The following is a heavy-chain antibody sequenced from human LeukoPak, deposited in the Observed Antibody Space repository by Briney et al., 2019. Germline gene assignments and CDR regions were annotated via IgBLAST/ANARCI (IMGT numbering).Heavy chain of an antibody. CDR3: ARTEGRITIFGVVTKGDAFDI. CDR2: INHSGST. V-gene: IGHV4-34*01. CDR1: GGSFSGYY. J-gene: IGHJ3*02. D-gene: IGHD3-3*01. Sequence: SETLSLTCAVYGGSFSGYYWSWIRQPPGKGLEWIGEINHSGSTYYNPSLKSRVTISVDTSKNQFSLKLSSVTAADTAVYYCARTEGRITIFGVVTKGDAFDIWGQGTMVTVSS.